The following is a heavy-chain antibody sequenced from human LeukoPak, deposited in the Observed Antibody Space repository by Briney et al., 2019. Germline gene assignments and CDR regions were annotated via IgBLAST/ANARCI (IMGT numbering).Heavy chain of an antibody. J-gene: IGHJ4*02. CDR2: ISAYNGNT. CDR3: ARGAIAAAGTGFDY. D-gene: IGHD6-13*01. V-gene: IGHV1-18*01. Sequence: GASVKVSCKASGYTLTSYGISWVRQAPGQGLEWMGWISAYNGNTNYAQKLQGRVTMTTDTSTSTAYMELSSLRSEDTAVYYCARGAIAAAGTGFDYWGQGTLVTVSS. CDR1: GYTLTSYG.